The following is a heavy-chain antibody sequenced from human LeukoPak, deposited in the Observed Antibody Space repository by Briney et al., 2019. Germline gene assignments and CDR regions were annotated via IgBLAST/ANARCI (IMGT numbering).Heavy chain of an antibody. Sequence: SETLSLTCGVSGYSISRGYYWAWVRQPPGKGLEWIGTIYHTGSTYYTPSLGSRVTISVDTSKNEFSLNLNSVTAADTAVYYCARAGWIITSGIDYWGQGALVTVSS. D-gene: IGHD3-10*01. CDR3: ARAGWIITSGIDY. CDR2: IYHTGST. CDR1: GYSISRGYY. V-gene: IGHV4-38-2*01. J-gene: IGHJ4*02.